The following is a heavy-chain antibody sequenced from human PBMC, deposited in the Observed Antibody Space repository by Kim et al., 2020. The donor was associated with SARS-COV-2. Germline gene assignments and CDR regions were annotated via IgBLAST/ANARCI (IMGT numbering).Heavy chain of an antibody. J-gene: IGHJ6*01. Sequence: SETLSLTCTVSGGSISNHYWSWIRQPPGKGLEWIGYISDSGSTKYNPSLKSRVTISVDTSKNQFSLKVRSVTAADTAVYYCARAGHGDYYGMDVWGQGTTVTVSS. V-gene: IGHV4-59*11. D-gene: IGHD5-12*01. CDR2: ISDSGST. CDR1: GGSISNHY. CDR3: ARAGHGDYYGMDV.